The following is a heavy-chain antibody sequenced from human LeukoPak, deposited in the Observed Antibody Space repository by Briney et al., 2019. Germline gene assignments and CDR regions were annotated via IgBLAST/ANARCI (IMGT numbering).Heavy chain of an antibody. D-gene: IGHD6-19*01. CDR3: ATAVASSSGWYADY. CDR1: GFTFSSSA. V-gene: IGHV3-33*08. J-gene: IGHJ4*02. Sequence: GGSLRLSCAASGFTFSSSAMSWVRQAPGKALEWVAVIWYDGSNKYYADSVKGRFTVSRDNSKNTLYLQMNSLRAEDTAVYYCATAVASSSGWYADYWGQGTLVTVSS. CDR2: IWYDGSNK.